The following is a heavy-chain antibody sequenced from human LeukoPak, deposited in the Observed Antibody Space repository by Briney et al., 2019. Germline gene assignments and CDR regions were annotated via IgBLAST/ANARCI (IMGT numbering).Heavy chain of an antibody. D-gene: IGHD3-10*01. CDR3: ASGSGSYRTPYYYMDV. V-gene: IGHV3-53*01. Sequence: GGSLRLSCVASGFTVISNYMSWVRQAPGKGLEWVSVIYSGGSAYYADSVKGRFTISRDNSKNTLYLQMNSLRAEDTAVYYCASGSGSYRTPYYYMDVWGTGTTVTVSS. CDR2: IYSGGSA. J-gene: IGHJ6*03. CDR1: GFTVISNY.